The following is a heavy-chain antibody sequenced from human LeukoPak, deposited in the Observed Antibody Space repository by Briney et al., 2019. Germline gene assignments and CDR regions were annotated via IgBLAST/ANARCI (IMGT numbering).Heavy chain of an antibody. CDR1: GFTFSSYS. J-gene: IGHJ6*04. D-gene: IGHD3-10*01. Sequence: GGSLRLSCAASGFTFSSYSMNWVRQAPGEGLEWVSSISSSYIYYADSVKGRFTISRDNAKNSLYLQMNSLRAEDTAVYYCARDSTRVVRGGRGMDVWGKGTTVTVSS. CDR2: ISSSYI. CDR3: ARDSTRVVRGGRGMDV. V-gene: IGHV3-21*01.